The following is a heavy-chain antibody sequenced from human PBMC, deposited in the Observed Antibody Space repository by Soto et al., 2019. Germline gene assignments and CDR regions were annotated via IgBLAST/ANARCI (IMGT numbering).Heavy chain of an antibody. Sequence: QLQLQESGPGLVKPSETLSLTCTVSGGSISSSSYYWGWIRQPPGKGLEWIGNIYYSGSTYYNPALKSRVTIAVNTSKNQFSLKLRSVTAADTAEYYCASGASSSWYKIDDWGQGTLVTVSS. CDR2: IYYSGST. CDR1: GGSISSSSYY. V-gene: IGHV4-39*01. CDR3: ASGASSSWYKIDD. D-gene: IGHD6-13*01. J-gene: IGHJ4*02.